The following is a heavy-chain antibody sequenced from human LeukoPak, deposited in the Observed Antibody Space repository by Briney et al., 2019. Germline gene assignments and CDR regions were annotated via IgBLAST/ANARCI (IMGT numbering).Heavy chain of an antibody. CDR1: GSTFSSYA. J-gene: IGHJ4*02. CDR2: ISGSGGST. D-gene: IGHD3-22*01. Sequence: GGSLRLSCAASGSTFSSYAMSWVRQAPGKGLEWVSAISGSGGSTYYADSVKGRFTISRDNAKNSLYLQMNSLRVEDTAFYYCAKDRFFYDSGSKANWGQGTLVTVSS. V-gene: IGHV3-23*01. CDR3: AKDRFFYDSGSKAN.